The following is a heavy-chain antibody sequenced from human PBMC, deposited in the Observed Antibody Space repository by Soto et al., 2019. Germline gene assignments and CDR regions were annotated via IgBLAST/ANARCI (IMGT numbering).Heavy chain of an antibody. Sequence: ASVKVSCKASGYTFTSYAMHCVRQAPGQRLEWMGWINAGNGNTKYSQKFQGRVTITRDTSASTAYMELSSLRSEDTAVYYCARENSPATVPFDYWGQGTLVTVSS. D-gene: IGHD2-21*01. J-gene: IGHJ4*02. CDR1: GYTFTSYA. CDR2: INAGNGNT. CDR3: ARENSPATVPFDY. V-gene: IGHV1-3*01.